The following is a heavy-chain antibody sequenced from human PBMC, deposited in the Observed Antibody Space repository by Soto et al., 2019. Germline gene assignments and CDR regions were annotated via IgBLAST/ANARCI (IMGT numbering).Heavy chain of an antibody. CDR3: ARDHLILPAHDFFYGSDV. J-gene: IGHJ6*02. V-gene: IGHV3-7*03. Sequence: DVKLVESGGGLVQPGDSLRLSCEVSGFTFSMYSMSWVRQSPGKGLEWVAKIPQDGVDGHYADSVKGRSTSSRDNGKNSLYLQLNNRRAEDTAVYYCARDHLILPAHDFFYGSDVWGRGATVTVSS. D-gene: IGHD2-21*02. CDR1: GFTFSMYS. CDR2: IPQDGVDG.